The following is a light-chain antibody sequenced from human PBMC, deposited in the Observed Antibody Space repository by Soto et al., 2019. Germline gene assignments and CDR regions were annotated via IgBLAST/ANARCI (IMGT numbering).Light chain of an antibody. CDR2: YAS. J-gene: IGKJ2*01. CDR3: QQRSNWSRYT. Sequence: EIVLTQSPATLSLSPGERATLSCRASQSVSSYLALYQQKTGQAPRLLIYYASNRATGIPARFSGSGSGTDFTLTIISLEAEDFAVYYCQQRSNWSRYTFGQGTKLEIK. CDR1: QSVSSY. V-gene: IGKV3-11*01.